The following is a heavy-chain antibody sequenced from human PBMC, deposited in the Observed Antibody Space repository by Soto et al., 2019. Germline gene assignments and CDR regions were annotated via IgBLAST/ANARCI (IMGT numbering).Heavy chain of an antibody. CDR1: GFTFSSYG. V-gene: IGHV3-33*01. Sequence: QVQLVESGGGVVQPGRSLRLSCAASGFTFSSYGMHWVRQAPGKGLEWVAVIWYDGSNKYYADSVKGRFTISRDNSKNTLYLQMNSLRAEDTAVYYCARAFGGYYDSSGRDAFDIWGQGTMVTVSS. CDR3: ARAFGGYYDSSGRDAFDI. D-gene: IGHD3-22*01. J-gene: IGHJ3*02. CDR2: IWYDGSNK.